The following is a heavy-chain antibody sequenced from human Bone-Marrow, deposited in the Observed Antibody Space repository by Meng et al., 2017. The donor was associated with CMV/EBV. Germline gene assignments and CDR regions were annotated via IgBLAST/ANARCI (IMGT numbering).Heavy chain of an antibody. CDR1: GYRFSDHY. J-gene: IGHJ4*02. Sequence: ASVKVSCKASGYRFSDHYIHWVRQAPGQGLEWMGWMNAKSGETKYGEKFQGRVSMTRATSVTTAYMEMNGLRSDDTAVYYCARVNWAKKWSSSTYVDHWGQGTLVPVSS. CDR2: MNAKSGET. CDR3: ARVNWAKKWSSSTYVDH. D-gene: IGHD6-6*01. V-gene: IGHV1-2*02.